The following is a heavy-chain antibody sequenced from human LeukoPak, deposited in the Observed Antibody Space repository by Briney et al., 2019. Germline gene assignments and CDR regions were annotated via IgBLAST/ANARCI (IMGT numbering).Heavy chain of an antibody. J-gene: IGHJ3*02. D-gene: IGHD3-10*01. CDR1: GLPFSRYA. Sequence: GGSLRLSCAASGLPFSRYALNWVRQAPGKGLEWVSSISSSSSYIYYADSVKGRFTISRDNAKNSLYLQMSSLRAEDTAVYYCARPGGADAFDIWGQGTMVTVSS. CDR3: ARPGGADAFDI. V-gene: IGHV3-21*01. CDR2: ISSSSSYI.